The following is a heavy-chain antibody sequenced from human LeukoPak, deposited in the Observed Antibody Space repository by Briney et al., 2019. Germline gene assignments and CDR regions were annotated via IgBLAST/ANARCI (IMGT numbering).Heavy chain of an antibody. CDR2: ISGSGGST. CDR1: GFTFSNYA. Sequence: SGGSLRLSCAASGFTFSNYAMSWVRQAPGKGLEWVSAISGSGGSTYYADSVKGRFTISRDNSKNTLYLQMNSLRAEDTAIYYCARGTLRTGGVISFGYWGQGTLVTVSS. V-gene: IGHV3-23*01. CDR3: ARGTLRTGGVISFGY. D-gene: IGHD3-16*01. J-gene: IGHJ4*02.